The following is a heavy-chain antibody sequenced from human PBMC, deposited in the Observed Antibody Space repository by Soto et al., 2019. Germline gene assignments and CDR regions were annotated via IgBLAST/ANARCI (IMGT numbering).Heavy chain of an antibody. CDR1: GGTFSSYA. Sequence: SLKVSCKASGGTFSSYAISWVRQAPGQGLEWMGGIIPIFGTANYAQKFQGRVTITADESTSAAYMELSSLRSEDTAVYYCARMYSSSWLFDYWGQGTLVTVSS. V-gene: IGHV1-69*13. CDR3: ARMYSSSWLFDY. CDR2: IIPIFGTA. D-gene: IGHD6-13*01. J-gene: IGHJ4*02.